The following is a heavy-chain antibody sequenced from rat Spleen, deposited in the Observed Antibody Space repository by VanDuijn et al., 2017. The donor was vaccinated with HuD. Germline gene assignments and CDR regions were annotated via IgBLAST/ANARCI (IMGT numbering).Heavy chain of an antibody. Sequence: EVQLVESGGGLAQPGRSLKLSCITSGFTFNYYWMTWIRQAPGKGLEWVASITNASGGTHYPDSVKGRFTISRDIAKSTLYLQMDSLRSEDTATYYCARHEDYYSIYPHWYFDFWGPGTMVTVSS. CDR3: ARHEDYYSIYPHWYFDF. J-gene: IGHJ1*01. CDR1: GFTFNYYW. V-gene: IGHV5-31*01. D-gene: IGHD1-2*01. CDR2: ITNASGGT.